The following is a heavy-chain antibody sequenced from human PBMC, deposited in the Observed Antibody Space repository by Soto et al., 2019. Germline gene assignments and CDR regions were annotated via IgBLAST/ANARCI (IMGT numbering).Heavy chain of an antibody. D-gene: IGHD1-26*01. Sequence: PGASLRLSCPGSGFTFSSYAMSWVRQAPGKGLEWVSAISGSGGSTYYADSVKGRFTISRDNSKNTLYLQMNSLRAEDTAVYYCAPRTEYSGSYSNWFDPWGQGTLVTVSS. CDR3: APRTEYSGSYSNWFDP. J-gene: IGHJ5*02. V-gene: IGHV3-23*01. CDR2: ISGSGGST. CDR1: GFTFSSYA.